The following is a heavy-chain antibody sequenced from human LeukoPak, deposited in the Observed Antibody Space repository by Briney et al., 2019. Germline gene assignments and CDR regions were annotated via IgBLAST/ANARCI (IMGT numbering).Heavy chain of an antibody. CDR1: GGSFSGYY. D-gene: IGHD5-18*01. CDR2: INHSGST. V-gene: IGHV4-34*01. CDR3: ARGLGGYSYGLAGYYFDY. Sequence: ASETLSLTCAVYGGSFSGYYWSWIRPPPRKGLEWIGEINHSGSTNYNPSLKSRVTISVDTSKNQFSLKLSSVTAADTAVYYCARGLGGYSYGLAGYYFDYWGQGTLVTVSS. J-gene: IGHJ4*02.